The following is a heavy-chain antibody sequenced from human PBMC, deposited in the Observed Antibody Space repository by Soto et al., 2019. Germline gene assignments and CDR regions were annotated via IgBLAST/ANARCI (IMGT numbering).Heavy chain of an antibody. CDR1: GGTFSSYA. CDR3: ARVGYYYDSSGAYDAFDI. CDR2: IIPIFGTA. D-gene: IGHD3-22*01. Sequence: QVQLVQSGAEVKKPGSSVKVSCKASGGTFSSYAISWVRQAPRQGLEWMGGIIPIFGTANYAQKFQGRVTITADESTSTAYMELSSLRSEDTAVYYCARVGYYYDSSGAYDAFDIWGQGTMVTVSS. J-gene: IGHJ3*02. V-gene: IGHV1-69*01.